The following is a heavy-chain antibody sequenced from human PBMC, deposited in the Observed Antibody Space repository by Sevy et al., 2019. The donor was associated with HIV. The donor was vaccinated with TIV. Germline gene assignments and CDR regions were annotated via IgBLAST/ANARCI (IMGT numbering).Heavy chain of an antibody. D-gene: IGHD3-22*01. Sequence: GGSLRLSCAASGFTFSSYAMSWVRQAPGKGLEWVSAISGSGGSTYYADSVKGRFTISRDNSKNTLYLQMNSLRAEDTAVYYCAKWRITMIVVVITSHTAFDIWGQGTMVTVSS. CDR2: ISGSGGST. CDR1: GFTFSSYA. J-gene: IGHJ3*02. V-gene: IGHV3-23*01. CDR3: AKWRITMIVVVITSHTAFDI.